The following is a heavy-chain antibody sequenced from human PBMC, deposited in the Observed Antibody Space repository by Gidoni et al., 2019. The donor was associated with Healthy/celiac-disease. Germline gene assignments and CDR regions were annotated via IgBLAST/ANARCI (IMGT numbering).Heavy chain of an antibody. V-gene: IGHV1-69*01. J-gene: IGHJ6*02. D-gene: IGHD3-3*01. CDR3: ARGPPRYYDFWSGYYRAYDYGMDV. CDR1: GGTFSSYA. Sequence: QVQLVQSGAEVKKPGSSVKVSCKASGGTFSSYAISWVRQAPGQGLEWMGGIIPIFGTANYAQKFQGRVTITADESTSTAYMELSSLRSEDTAVYYCARGPPRYYDFWSGYYRAYDYGMDVWGQGTTVTVSS. CDR2: IIPIFGTA.